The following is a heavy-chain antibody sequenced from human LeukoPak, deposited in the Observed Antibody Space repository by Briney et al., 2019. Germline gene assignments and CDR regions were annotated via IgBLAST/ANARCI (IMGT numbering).Heavy chain of an antibody. CDR3: AGGSSPFDP. CDR1: GGTFSGYY. D-gene: IGHD5/OR15-5a*01. V-gene: IGHV1-2*02. CDR2: IDPNSGGT. Sequence: ASVKVSCKASGGTFSGYYMHWVRQAPGQGLEWVGWIDPNSGGTKYAQKFQGRVTMTRDTSISTAYMELSRLRSADTAVYYCAGGSSPFDPWGQGTLVTVSS. J-gene: IGHJ5*02.